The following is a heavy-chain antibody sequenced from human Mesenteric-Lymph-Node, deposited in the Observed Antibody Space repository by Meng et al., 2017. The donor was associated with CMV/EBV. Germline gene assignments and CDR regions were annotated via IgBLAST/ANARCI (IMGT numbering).Heavy chain of an antibody. D-gene: IGHD1-1*01. Sequence: LSCAASVFTFISFWMHCVRQPPGKGLVWVSRINTDGSSTAYTDSVKGRFTVSRDNAKNTLYLQMNSLRPEDTATYYCARAPNYFFDYWGQGTLVTVSS. CDR3: ARAPNYFFDY. V-gene: IGHV3-74*01. J-gene: IGHJ4*02. CDR1: VFTFISFW. CDR2: INTDGSST.